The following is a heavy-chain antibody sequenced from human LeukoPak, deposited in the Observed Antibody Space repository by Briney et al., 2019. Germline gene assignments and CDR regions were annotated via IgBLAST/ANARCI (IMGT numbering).Heavy chain of an antibody. V-gene: IGHV3-74*01. CDR1: GFTFSSYW. Sequence: GESLRLSCAASGFTFSSYWMHWVRQAPGKGLVWVSRINGDGSSTTCADSVKGRFTTSRDNAKNTLYLQMNSLRAEDTAVYYCARGYSGSYRIDYWGQGTLVTVSS. D-gene: IGHD1-26*01. CDR2: INGDGSST. CDR3: ARGYSGSYRIDY. J-gene: IGHJ4*02.